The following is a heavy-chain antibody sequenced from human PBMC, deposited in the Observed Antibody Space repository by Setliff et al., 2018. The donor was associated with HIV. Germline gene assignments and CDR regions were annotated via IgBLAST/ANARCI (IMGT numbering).Heavy chain of an antibody. CDR3: ARESPNLGELSSNPDASDI. J-gene: IGHJ3*02. CDR2: FYETGYT. Sequence: SETLSLTCAVYGGSFSDYYWSWIRQSPGKGLEWIGSFYETGYTYYNPSLKGRVIISLDTEKNHLSLKLRSVTAADTAVYYCARESPNLGELSSNPDASDIWGQGTMVTVSS. CDR1: GGSFSDYY. D-gene: IGHD3-16*02. V-gene: IGHV4-34*11.